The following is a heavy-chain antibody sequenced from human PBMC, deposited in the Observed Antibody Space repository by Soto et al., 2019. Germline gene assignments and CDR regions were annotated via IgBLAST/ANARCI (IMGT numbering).Heavy chain of an antibody. J-gene: IGHJ5*02. D-gene: IGHD3-10*01. CDR3: ARVTSMVRGVIDNWFDP. V-gene: IGHV1-69*01. CDR2: IIPMYGPA. CDR1: GGPFSSYA. Sequence: QVPLVQSGAEVKKPGSSVTVSCQASGGPFSSYAIHWVRQAPGQGLEWMGGIIPMYGPAKYAQRFQGRVTITADESTTTVYMELTSLTSQDTAVYYCARVTSMVRGVIDNWFDPWGHGTLVTVSS.